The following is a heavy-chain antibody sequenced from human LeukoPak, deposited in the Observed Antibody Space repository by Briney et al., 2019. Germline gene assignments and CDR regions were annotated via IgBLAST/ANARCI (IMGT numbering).Heavy chain of an antibody. D-gene: IGHD3-22*01. V-gene: IGHV3-23*01. CDR2: IRASDDTT. Sequence: GGSLRLSCEVFGFTCSTSAMSWVRQAPGKGLECVSGIRASDDTTYYVNSVRGRFTVSRDNSKNTLYLQMNSLRVEDTAVYYCRFYTSGLAYWGQGTLVTVSS. J-gene: IGHJ4*02. CDR1: GFTCSTSA. CDR3: RFYTSGLAY.